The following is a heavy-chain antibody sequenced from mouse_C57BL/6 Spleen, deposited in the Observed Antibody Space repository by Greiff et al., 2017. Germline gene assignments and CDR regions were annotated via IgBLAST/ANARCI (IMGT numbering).Heavy chain of an antibody. CDR2: LYPGDGDT. V-gene: IGHV1-82*01. CDR1: GYAFSSSW. J-gene: IGHJ3*01. Sequence: QVQLQQSGPELVKPGASVKISCKASGYAFSSSWMNWVKQRPGKGLEWIGRLYPGDGDTNYNGKLKGQATLTADKSSSTAYMQLSSLTSEDSAVXFCARSGGYDYGAGFAYWGQGTLVTVFA. CDR3: ARSGGYDYGAGFAY. D-gene: IGHD2-4*01.